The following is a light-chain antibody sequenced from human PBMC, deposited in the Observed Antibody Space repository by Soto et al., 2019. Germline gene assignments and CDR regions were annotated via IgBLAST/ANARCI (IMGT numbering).Light chain of an antibody. V-gene: IGLV4-69*01. CDR2: LNSDGSH. Sequence: QAVLTQSPSASASLGASVNLTCTLSSGYSSNAIAWHQQQPEKGPRYLMKLNSDGSHSKGDGIPDRFSGSSSGAERYLTISSLQSEDEADYYCQTWGTGIVVFGGGTKVTVL. CDR3: QTWGTGIVV. CDR1: SGYSSNA. J-gene: IGLJ2*01.